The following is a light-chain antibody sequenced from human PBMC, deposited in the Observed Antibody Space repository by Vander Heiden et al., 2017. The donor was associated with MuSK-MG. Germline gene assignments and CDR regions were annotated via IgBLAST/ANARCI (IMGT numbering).Light chain of an antibody. J-gene: IGLJ1*01. CDR2: DDS. CDR1: TIGNKI. Sequence: SYVVTQPPSGSVAPGQTARITCGGNTIGNKIVHWYQQKPGQAPVRVVYDDSDRPSGIPERISGSNSGNTATLTISRVEAGDEADYYCQVWDRSSDYVFGTGTKVTVL. V-gene: IGLV3-21*02. CDR3: QVWDRSSDYV.